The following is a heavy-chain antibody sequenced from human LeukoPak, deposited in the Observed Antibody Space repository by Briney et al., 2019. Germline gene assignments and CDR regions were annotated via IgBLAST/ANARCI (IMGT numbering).Heavy chain of an antibody. V-gene: IGHV3-23*01. D-gene: IGHD3-22*01. J-gene: IGHJ4*02. CDR3: AKSYDSSGYYYFDY. Sequence: GGSLRLSCAASGFPFSCYAMRWVRQSPGKGLEWVSAISGGNGNTYYAYYADSVRGRFTISSDRSKNTLYLQMNSLRAEDSAADYCAKSYDSSGYYYFDYWGQGTLVTVSS. CDR1: GFPFSCYA. CDR2: ISGGNGNTYYA.